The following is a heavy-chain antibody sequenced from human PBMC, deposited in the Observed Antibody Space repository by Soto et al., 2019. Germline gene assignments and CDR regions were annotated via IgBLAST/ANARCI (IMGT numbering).Heavy chain of an antibody. CDR2: IGGSGSST. Sequence: EVQLLESGGGLVQPGGSLRLSCAASGFTFSSYPMSWVRQAPGKGLEWVSAIGGSGSSTYYADSVKGRFTISRDNSKKTRYLRMNSLRADETAVYYCANEINRGIAGAGTGAFDSWGQGTLVTVSS. CDR1: GFTFSSYP. CDR3: ANEINRGIAGAGTGAFDS. J-gene: IGHJ3*02. V-gene: IGHV3-23*01. D-gene: IGHD6-13*01.